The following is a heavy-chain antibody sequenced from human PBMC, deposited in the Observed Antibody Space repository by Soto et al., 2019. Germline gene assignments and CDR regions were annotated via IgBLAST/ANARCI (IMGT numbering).Heavy chain of an antibody. J-gene: IGHJ4*02. D-gene: IGHD6-6*01. CDR2: IYYSGST. CDR1: GGSISDFY. CDR3: ARVGGLAARTFDY. V-gene: IGHV4-59*01. Sequence: KPSETLSLTCTVSGGSISDFYWSWIRQPPGKGLEWIGYIYYSGSTNYNPSLKSRVTISVDTSKNHFSLNLRSMSPADTAVYYCARVGGLAARTFDYWGPGTLVTVSS.